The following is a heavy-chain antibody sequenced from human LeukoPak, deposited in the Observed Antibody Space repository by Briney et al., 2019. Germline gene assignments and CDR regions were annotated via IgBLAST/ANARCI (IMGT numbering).Heavy chain of an antibody. D-gene: IGHD6-19*01. Sequence: PSETLSLTCNVSDGSITTSSFYWGWVRQTPGKGLEWIGTFYYTGDTFYNRSLKSRVTITVDTSNDQFFLALSSVTAADTAVYYCVRAVGSVAGPGDWFDPWGPGILVTVSS. J-gene: IGHJ5*02. V-gene: IGHV4-39*01. CDR3: VRAVGSVAGPGDWFDP. CDR1: DGSITTSSFY. CDR2: FYYTGDT.